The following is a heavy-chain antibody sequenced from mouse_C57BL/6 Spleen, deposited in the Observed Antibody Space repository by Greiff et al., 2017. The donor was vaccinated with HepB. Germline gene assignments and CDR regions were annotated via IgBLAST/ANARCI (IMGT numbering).Heavy chain of an antibody. CDR1: GYSITSGYD. CDR3: ARDYGSSYWYFDV. CDR2: ISYSGST. J-gene: IGHJ1*03. V-gene: IGHV3-1*01. D-gene: IGHD1-1*01. Sequence: EVQLQQSGPGMVKPSQSLSLTCTVTGYSITSGYDWHWIRHFPGNKLEWMGYISYSGSTNYNPSLKSRISITHDTSKNHFFLKLNSVTTEDTATYYCARDYGSSYWYFDVWGTGTTVTVSS.